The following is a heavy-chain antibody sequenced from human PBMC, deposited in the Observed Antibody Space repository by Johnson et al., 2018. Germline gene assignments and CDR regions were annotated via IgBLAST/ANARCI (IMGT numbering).Heavy chain of an antibody. CDR1: GFTFSFYW. Sequence: VQLVQSGGAVVQPGGSLILSCAASGFTFSFYWMTWVRQAPGKGLEWVGRIKSRTDGGTIDYAAPVKGRFTISRDDSKNTRYLQMNSLKTEDTAVYYCTTDYSPWEGPGSCDSSAEYFQHWGQGTLVTVSS. J-gene: IGHJ1*01. V-gene: IGHV3-15*02. CDR2: IKSRTDGGTI. D-gene: IGHD2-15*01. CDR3: TTDYSPWEGPGSCDSSAEYFQH.